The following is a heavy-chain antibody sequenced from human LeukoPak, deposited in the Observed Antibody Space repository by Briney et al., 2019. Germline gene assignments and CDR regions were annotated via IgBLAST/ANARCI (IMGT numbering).Heavy chain of an antibody. CDR2: IYTSGST. CDR3: AREARRQQLVQEFDY. V-gene: IGHV4-61*02. J-gene: IGHJ4*02. D-gene: IGHD6-13*01. CDR1: GGSISSGSYY. Sequence: PSQTLSLTCTVSGGSISSGSYYWSWIRQPAGKGLKWIGRIYTSGSTNYNPSLKSRVTISVDTSKNQFSLKLSSVTAADTAVYYCAREARRQQLVQEFDYWGQGTLVTVSS.